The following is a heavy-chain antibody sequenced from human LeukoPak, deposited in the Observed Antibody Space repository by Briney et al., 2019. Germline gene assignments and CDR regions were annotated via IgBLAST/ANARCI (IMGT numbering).Heavy chain of an antibody. D-gene: IGHD3-16*02. V-gene: IGHV3-7*04. Sequence: PGGSLRLSCAASGFTFDTYWMSWVRQAPGKGLEWVANIKQDASEKDYVDSVKGRFAISRDNAKNSLYLQMKSLRAEDTGVYYCARGDTQSKYRQFDSWGQGSLVIVSS. J-gene: IGHJ4*02. CDR3: ARGDTQSKYRQFDS. CDR2: IKQDASEK. CDR1: GFTFDTYW.